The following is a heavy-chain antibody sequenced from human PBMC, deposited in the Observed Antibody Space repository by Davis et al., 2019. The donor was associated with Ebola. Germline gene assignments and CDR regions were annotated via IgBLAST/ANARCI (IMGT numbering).Heavy chain of an antibody. J-gene: IGHJ6*02. CDR2: ISSSSSYT. Sequence: GGSLRLSCAASGFTFSSYAMSWVRQAPGKGLEWVSYISSSSSYTNYADSVKGRFTISRDNAKNSLYLQMNSLRAEDTALYYCAKEGGSARRYYYYYGMDVWGQGTTVTVSS. D-gene: IGHD5-12*01. CDR3: AKEGGSARRYYYYYGMDV. CDR1: GFTFSSYA. V-gene: IGHV3-11*05.